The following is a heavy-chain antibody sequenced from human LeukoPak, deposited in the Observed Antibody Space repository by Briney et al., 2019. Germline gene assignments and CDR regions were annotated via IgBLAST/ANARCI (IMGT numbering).Heavy chain of an antibody. V-gene: IGHV3-33*01. CDR1: GFTFSSYG. Sequence: RGSLRLSCAASGFTFSSYGMHWVRQAPGKGLEWVAVIWYDGSNKYYADSVKGRFTISRDNSKNTLYLQMNSLRAEDTAVYYCARDPGEAYCGGDCYFFDYWGQGTLVTVSS. J-gene: IGHJ4*02. CDR2: IWYDGSNK. D-gene: IGHD2-21*02. CDR3: ARDPGEAYCGGDCYFFDY.